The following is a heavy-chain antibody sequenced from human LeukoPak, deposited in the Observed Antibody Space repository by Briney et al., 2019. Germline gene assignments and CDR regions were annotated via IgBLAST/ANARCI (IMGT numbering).Heavy chain of an antibody. D-gene: IGHD4/OR15-4a*01. CDR2: INHSGST. J-gene: IGHJ4*02. V-gene: IGHV4-34*01. CDR1: GGSFSGYY. Sequence: PSETLSLTCAVYGGSFSGYYWSWIRQPPGKGLGWIGEINHSGSTNYNPSLKSRVTISVDTSKNQFSLKLSSVTAADTAVYYCAAAMVYYFDYWGQGTLVTVSS. CDR3: AAAMVYYFDY.